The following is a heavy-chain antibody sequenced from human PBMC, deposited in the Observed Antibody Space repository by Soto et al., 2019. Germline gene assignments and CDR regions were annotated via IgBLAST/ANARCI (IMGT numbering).Heavy chain of an antibody. V-gene: IGHV4-59*01. CDR1: CGSISGYD. D-gene: IGHD2-21*02. J-gene: IGHJ5*02. Sequence: SETLSLISIVSCGSISGYDWSWIRQPPGKGLEWIQYIFYTGSTNYNPSLKSRVTISVDTSKNQFSLKLSSVTAADTAVYYCARFRSAADSVATNPFGPWGQGCVFTVS. CDR2: IFYTGST. CDR3: ARFRSAADSVATNPFGP.